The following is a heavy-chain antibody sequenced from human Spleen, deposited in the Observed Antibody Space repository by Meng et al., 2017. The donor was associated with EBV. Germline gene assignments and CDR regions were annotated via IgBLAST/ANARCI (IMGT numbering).Heavy chain of an antibody. J-gene: IGHJ5*02. CDR3: ARSATA. CDR1: GYTFIDYD. Sequence: QVQLGQSGAEVRKTGASGKLSCKASGYTFIDYDINWVRQATGQGLEWMGWMNPNSGNTGYAQKFQGRVTMTSKTSINTVYMELSSLTSEDTAVYYCARSATAWGQGTLVTVSS. V-gene: IGHV1-8*01. CDR2: MNPNSGNT.